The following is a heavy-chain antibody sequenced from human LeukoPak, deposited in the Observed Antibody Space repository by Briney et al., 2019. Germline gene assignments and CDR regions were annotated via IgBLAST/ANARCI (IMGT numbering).Heavy chain of an antibody. CDR3: ARGGQLWLSRSFLDY. V-gene: IGHV4-31*03. J-gene: IGHJ4*02. CDR2: IYNSGST. D-gene: IGHD5-18*01. CDR1: GDSISSGGYS. Sequence: SQTLSLTCTVSGDSISSGGYSWSWIRQHPGEGLEWIGYIYNSGSTYYNPSPKSRVTISVDTSKNQFSLKLSSVTAADTAVYYCARGGQLWLSRSFLDYWGQGTLVTVSS.